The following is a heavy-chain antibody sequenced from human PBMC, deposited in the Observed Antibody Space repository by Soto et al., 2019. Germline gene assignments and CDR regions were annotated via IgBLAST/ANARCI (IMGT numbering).Heavy chain of an antibody. V-gene: IGHV4-59*12. Sequence: SETLSLTCTVSGGSISNYYWSWIRQPPGKGLEWIGYIYYSGNTNYNPSLRSRVTISVDISKNQFSLKLTSVTAADTAVYYCARFLATVVTPVKAFDIWGQGTMVTVSS. CDR1: GGSISNYY. CDR2: IYYSGNT. CDR3: ARFLATVVTPVKAFDI. D-gene: IGHD4-17*01. J-gene: IGHJ3*02.